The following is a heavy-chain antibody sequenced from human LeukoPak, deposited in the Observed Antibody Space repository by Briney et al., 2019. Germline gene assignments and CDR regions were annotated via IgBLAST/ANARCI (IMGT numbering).Heavy chain of an antibody. V-gene: IGHV3-30*18. Sequence: AGGSLRLSCAASGFTLSSYGMHWVRQAPGKGLEWVAVISYDGSTKYYADSVKGRFTISRDNSKNTLYLQMNSLRAEDTAVYYCANLPLRDVVANHWGQGTLVTVSS. D-gene: IGHD5-12*01. CDR3: ANLPLRDVVANH. J-gene: IGHJ4*02. CDR2: ISYDGSTK. CDR1: GFTLSSYG.